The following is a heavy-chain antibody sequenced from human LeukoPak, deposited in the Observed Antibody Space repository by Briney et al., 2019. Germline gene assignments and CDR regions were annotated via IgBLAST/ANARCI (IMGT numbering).Heavy chain of an antibody. V-gene: IGHV3-23*01. CDR2: ISTTDDGT. CDR1: GFTFNSYA. CDR3: AKGQWELLNYFDY. D-gene: IGHD1-26*01. Sequence: GGSLRLSCAASGFTFNSYAMSWVRQAPGKGLEWVSTISTTDDGTVYADSVKGRFTISRDNSKNTLYLQMNSLRAEDTAVYYCAKGQWELLNYFDYWGQGTLVTVSS. J-gene: IGHJ4*02.